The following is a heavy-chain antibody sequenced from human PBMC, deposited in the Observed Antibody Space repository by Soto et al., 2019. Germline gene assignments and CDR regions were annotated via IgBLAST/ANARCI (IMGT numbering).Heavy chain of an antibody. V-gene: IGHV5-51*01. CDR1: GYSFTSYW. CDR2: IYPGDSDT. CDR3: ARQRGITMVRGVLYYGMDV. D-gene: IGHD3-10*01. Sequence: GESLKISCKGSGYSFTSYWIGWVRQMPGKGLEWMGIIYPGDSDTRYSPSFQGQVTISADKSISTAYLQWSSLKASDTAMYYCARQRGITMVRGVLYYGMDVWXQGTTVTVSS. J-gene: IGHJ6*02.